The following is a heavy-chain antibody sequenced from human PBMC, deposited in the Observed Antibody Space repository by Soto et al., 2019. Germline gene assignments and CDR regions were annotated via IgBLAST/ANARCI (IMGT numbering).Heavy chain of an antibody. CDR3: ARQGFGPLHGLVDV. D-gene: IGHD3-10*01. CDR2: VHHSWAS. CDR1: GGSISSYY. J-gene: IGHJ6*02. V-gene: IGHV4-59*08. Sequence: QVQLQESGPGLVKPSETLSLSCTVSGGSISSYYWSWFRQSPGKRMAWIGYVHHSWASSYNPSLQGRVPISLDTAKSQFSLKVTSVTATDTAVYYCARQGFGPLHGLVDVWGQGTTVTVSS.